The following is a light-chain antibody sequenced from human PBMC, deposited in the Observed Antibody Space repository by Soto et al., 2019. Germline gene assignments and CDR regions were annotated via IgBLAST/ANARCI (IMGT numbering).Light chain of an antibody. CDR3: QQSSSTPRT. Sequence: DIQMTQSPSSLSASVGDRVTITCRASQSISIYLNWYQQKPGKAPNLLIYAASSLQSGVPSRFSGSGSGTDFTLTISSLQPEDFATYYCQQSSSTPRTSGQGTKVEIK. V-gene: IGKV1-39*01. CDR2: AAS. CDR1: QSISIY. J-gene: IGKJ1*01.